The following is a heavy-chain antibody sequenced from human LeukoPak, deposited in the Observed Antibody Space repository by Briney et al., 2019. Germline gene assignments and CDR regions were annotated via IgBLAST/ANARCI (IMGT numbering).Heavy chain of an antibody. J-gene: IGHJ4*02. CDR2: IYSGGST. CDR3: ARDPNYYDSSGYFDY. D-gene: IGHD3-22*01. Sequence: PGGSLRLSCAASGFTVSTNYMSWVRQAPGKGLEWVSVIYSGGSTYYADSVKGRFTISRDNSKNTLYLQMNSLRAEDTAVYYCARDPNYYDSSGYFDYWGQGTLVTVSS. V-gene: IGHV3-53*05. CDR1: GFTVSTNY.